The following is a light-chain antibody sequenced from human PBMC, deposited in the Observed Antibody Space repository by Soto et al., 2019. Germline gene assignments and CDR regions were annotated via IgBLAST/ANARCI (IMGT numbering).Light chain of an antibody. Sequence: QSALTQPRSVSGSPGQSVTISCTGTSSDVDGYNYVSWYQQYPGKAPKVMIYDVNKRPSGVPDRFSGSKSGNTASLTISGLQAEDEADYYCFSYAGRRALFGGGTKLTVL. CDR2: DVN. V-gene: IGLV2-11*02. J-gene: IGLJ2*01. CDR3: FSYAGRRAL. CDR1: SSDVDGYNY.